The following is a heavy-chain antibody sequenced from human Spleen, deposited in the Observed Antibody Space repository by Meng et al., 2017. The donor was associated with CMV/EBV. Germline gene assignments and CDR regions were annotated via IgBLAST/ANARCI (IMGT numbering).Heavy chain of an antibody. CDR1: GGSISSGDYY. D-gene: IGHD3-10*01. CDR3: ARPRAGQTGWFDP. V-gene: IGHV4-30-4*01. Sequence: QWRRQHLCRRLLQPSQTMSLTCTVSGGSISSGDYYWSWIRQPPGKGLEWIGYIYYSGSTHYNPSLKSRVTISVDTSKNQFSLKVSSVTAADTAVYYCARPRAGQTGWFDPWGQGTLVTVSS. CDR2: IYYSGST. J-gene: IGHJ5*02.